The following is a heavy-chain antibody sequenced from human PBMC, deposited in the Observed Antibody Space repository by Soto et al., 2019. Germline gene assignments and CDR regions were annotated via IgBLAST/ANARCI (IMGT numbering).Heavy chain of an antibody. J-gene: IGHJ4*02. CDR3: AHRPRGFSYDFYY. CDR2: IYWDDDE. V-gene: IGHV2-5*02. CDR1: GFSLTTRGVG. D-gene: IGHD5-18*01. Sequence: QITLKESGATLVKPTQTLTLTCTFSGFSLTTRGVGVGWIRQPPGKALEWLALIYWDDDEGYSPSLKSRLTITKDTSKSKVVLTMTKMDPVDTATYYCAHRPRGFSYDFYYWGQGTLVTVSS.